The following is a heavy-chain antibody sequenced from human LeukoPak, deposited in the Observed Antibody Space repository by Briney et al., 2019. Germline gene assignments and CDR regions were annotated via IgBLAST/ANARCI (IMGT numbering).Heavy chain of an antibody. V-gene: IGHV3-21*01. J-gene: IGHJ4*02. D-gene: IGHD3-22*01. CDR3: ARERDYYDSSGYYDS. CDR2: ISSSSSYI. Sequence: GGSLGLSCAASGFTFSSYSMNWVRQAPGKGLEWVSSISSSSSYIYYADSVKGRLTISRDNAKNSLYLQMNSLRAEDTAVYYCARERDYYDSSGYYDSWGQGTLVTVSS. CDR1: GFTFSSYS.